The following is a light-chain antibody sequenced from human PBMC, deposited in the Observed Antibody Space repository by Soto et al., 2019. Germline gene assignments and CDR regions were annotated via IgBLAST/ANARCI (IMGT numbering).Light chain of an antibody. CDR3: QQYGSSPPYT. Sequence: EVVLTQSPGTLSLSPGERATLSCRASQSVSNNYFAWYQQKPGQAPRLLIFGSSDRATGIPDRFSGNGSGTDFTLTISRLEPEDFAVYYCQQYGSSPPYTFGQGTKLELK. CDR1: QSVSNNY. V-gene: IGKV3-20*01. J-gene: IGKJ2*01. CDR2: GSS.